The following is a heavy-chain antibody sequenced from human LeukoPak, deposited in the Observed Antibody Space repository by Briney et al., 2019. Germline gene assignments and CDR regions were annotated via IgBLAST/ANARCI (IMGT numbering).Heavy chain of an antibody. D-gene: IGHD6-13*01. J-gene: IGHJ6*02. CDR3: ALIAAAGDFYYYGMDV. V-gene: IGHV4-59*08. CDR1: GGSISSYY. Sequence: SETLSLTRTVSGGSISSYYWSWIRQPPGKGLEWIGYIYYSGSTNYNPSLKSRVTISVDTSKNQFSLKLSSVTAADTAVYYCALIAAAGDFYYYGMDVWGQGTTVTVSS. CDR2: IYYSGST.